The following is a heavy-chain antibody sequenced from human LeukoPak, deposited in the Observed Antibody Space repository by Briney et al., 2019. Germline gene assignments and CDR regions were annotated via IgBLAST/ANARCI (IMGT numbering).Heavy chain of an antibody. CDR1: GFTFSSYA. J-gene: IGHJ6*03. Sequence: PGGSLRLSCAASGFTFSSYAMSWVRQAPGKGPEWVSRIGGSSGSTYYADSVKGRFTISRDNSKKTLYLQMNSLRADDTAVYYCAKMKGPGLYYHYSMDVWGKGTTVIVSS. V-gene: IGHV3-23*01. CDR2: IGGSSGST. CDR3: AKMKGPGLYYHYSMDV.